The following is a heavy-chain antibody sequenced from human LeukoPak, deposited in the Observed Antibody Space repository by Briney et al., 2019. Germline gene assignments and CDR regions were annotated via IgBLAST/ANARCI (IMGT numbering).Heavy chain of an antibody. CDR1: GFTFSSYA. D-gene: IGHD3-16*02. J-gene: IGHJ3*02. CDR2: ISGSRGST. V-gene: IGHV3-23*01. CDR3: AKGLFHSGDYVWGSYRSLDAFDI. Sequence: PGGSLRLSCAASGFTFSSYAMSWVRQAPGKGLEWVSAISGSRGSTYYADSVKGRFTISRDNSKNTLYLQMNSLRAEDTAVYYCAKGLFHSGDYVWGSYRSLDAFDIWGQGTMVTVSS.